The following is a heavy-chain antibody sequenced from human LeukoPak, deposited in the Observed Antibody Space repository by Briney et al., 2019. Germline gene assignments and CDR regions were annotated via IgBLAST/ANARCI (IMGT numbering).Heavy chain of an antibody. V-gene: IGHV4-38-2*02. CDR1: GYSISSGYY. D-gene: IGHD5-12*01. CDR3: AREGYSGYDPKNYFDY. J-gene: IGHJ4*02. Sequence: SETLSLTCAVSGYSISSGYYWGWIRQPPGKGLEWIGSSYHSGSTYYNPSLKSRVTISVDTSKNQFSLKLSSVTAADTAVYYCAREGYSGYDPKNYFDYWGQGTLVTVSS. CDR2: SYHSGST.